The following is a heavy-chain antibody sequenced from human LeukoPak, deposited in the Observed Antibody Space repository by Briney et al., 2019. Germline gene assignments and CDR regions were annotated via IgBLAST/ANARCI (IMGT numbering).Heavy chain of an antibody. Sequence: SVKVSCKASGGTFSSYAISWVRQAPGQGLEWMGGIIPIFGTANYAQKFQGRVTITADESTSTAHMELSSLRSEDTAVYYCARAPGSEHQLLSAGYWGQGTLVTVSS. J-gene: IGHJ4*02. CDR2: IIPIFGTA. V-gene: IGHV1-69*13. CDR3: ARAPGSEHQLLSAGY. D-gene: IGHD2-2*01. CDR1: GGTFSSYA.